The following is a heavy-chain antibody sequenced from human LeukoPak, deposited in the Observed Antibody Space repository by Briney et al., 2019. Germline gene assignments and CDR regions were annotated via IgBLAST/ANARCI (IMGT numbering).Heavy chain of an antibody. CDR2: IYYSGST. V-gene: IGHV4-39*02. J-gene: IGHJ3*02. CDR1: GGSISSSSYY. D-gene: IGHD6-19*01. Sequence: SETLSLTCTVSGGSISSSSYYWGWIRQPPGKGLEWIGSIYYSGSTYYNPSLKSRVTISVDTSKNQFSLKLSSVTAADMAVYYCAREVAGTPGAFDIWGQGTMVTVSS. CDR3: AREVAGTPGAFDI.